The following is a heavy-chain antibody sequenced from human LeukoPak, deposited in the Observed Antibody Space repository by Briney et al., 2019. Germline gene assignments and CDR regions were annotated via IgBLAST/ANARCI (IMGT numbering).Heavy chain of an antibody. Sequence: GSLRLSCAASGFTFSSYAMSWVRQPPGKGLEWVSAISGSGGGTYYADSVKGRFTISRDNAKNSLYLQMNSLRAEDTAVYYCARAFSDYVWGSYRSPHYYGMDVWGQGTTVTVSS. CDR1: GFTFSSYA. CDR2: ISGSGGGT. D-gene: IGHD3-16*02. CDR3: ARAFSDYVWGSYRSPHYYGMDV. V-gene: IGHV3-23*01. J-gene: IGHJ6*02.